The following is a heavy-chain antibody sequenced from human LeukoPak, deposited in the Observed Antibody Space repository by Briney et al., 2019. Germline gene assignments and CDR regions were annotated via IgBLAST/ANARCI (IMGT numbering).Heavy chain of an antibody. D-gene: IGHD1-1*01. CDR3: ARGNWNDGGSIDY. CDR2: ITSGSSYI. CDR1: GFTFSSYS. Sequence: PGGSLRLSCAGSGFTFSSYSMNWVRQAPGKGLEWVSSITSGSSYIYYADSLKGRFTISRDNAKNSLYLQMHTLRAEDTAVYYCARGNWNDGGSIDYWGQGTLVTVSS. J-gene: IGHJ4*02. V-gene: IGHV3-21*01.